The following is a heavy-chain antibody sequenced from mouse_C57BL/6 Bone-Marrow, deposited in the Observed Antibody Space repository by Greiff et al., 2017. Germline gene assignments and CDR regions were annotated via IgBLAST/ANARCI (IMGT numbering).Heavy chain of an antibody. V-gene: IGHV1-75*01. CDR1: GYTFTDYY. CDR3: AAITTVVATDYAMDY. Sequence: QVQLQQSGPELVKPGASVKISCKASGYTFTDYYINWVKQRPGQGLEWIGWIFPGSGSTYYNEKFKGKATLTVDKSSSTAYMLLSSLTSEDSAVYFGAAITTVVATDYAMDYWGQGTSVTVSS. J-gene: IGHJ4*01. D-gene: IGHD1-1*01. CDR2: IFPGSGST.